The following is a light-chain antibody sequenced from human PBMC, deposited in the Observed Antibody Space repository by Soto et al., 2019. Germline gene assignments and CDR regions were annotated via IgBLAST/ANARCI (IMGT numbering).Light chain of an antibody. CDR1: SSDVGGYNY. Sequence: QSALTQPPSASGSPGQSVTISCTGTSSDVGGYNYVPWYQQHPGKAPKLMIYQVTKRPSGVPDRFSGSKSGNTASLTVSGLQAEDEADYYCSSYAGSNNFVLFGGGTKLTVL. J-gene: IGLJ2*01. V-gene: IGLV2-8*01. CDR2: QVT. CDR3: SSYAGSNNFVL.